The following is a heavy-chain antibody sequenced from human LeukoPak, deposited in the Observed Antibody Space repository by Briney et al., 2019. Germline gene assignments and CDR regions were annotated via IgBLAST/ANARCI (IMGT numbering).Heavy chain of an antibody. CDR3: AREILAAAGTAY. CDR2: IIPIFGTA. D-gene: IGHD6-13*01. CDR1: GGTFSSYA. J-gene: IGHJ4*02. V-gene: IGHV1-69*05. Sequence: ASVKVSCKASGGTFSSYAISWVRQAPGQGLEWMGGIIPIFGTANYAQKFQGRVTITTDESTSTAYMELSSLRSDDTAVYYCAREILAAAGTAYWGQGTLATVSS.